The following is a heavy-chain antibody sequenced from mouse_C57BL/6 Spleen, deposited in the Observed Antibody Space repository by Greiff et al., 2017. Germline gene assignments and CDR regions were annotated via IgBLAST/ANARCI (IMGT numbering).Heavy chain of an antibody. V-gene: IGHV1-18*01. CDR3: ARGNYGRGHWYFDV. Sequence: EVQLQESGPELVKPGASVKIPCKASGYTFTDYNMDWVKQSHGKSLEWIGDINPNNGGTIYNQKFKGKATLTVDKSSSTAYMELRSLTSEDTAVYYCARGNYGRGHWYFDVWGTGTTVTVSS. D-gene: IGHD1-1*01. J-gene: IGHJ1*03. CDR2: INPNNGGT. CDR1: GYTFTDYN.